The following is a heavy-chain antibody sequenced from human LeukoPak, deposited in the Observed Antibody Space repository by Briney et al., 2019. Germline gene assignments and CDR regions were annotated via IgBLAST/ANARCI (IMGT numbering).Heavy chain of an antibody. J-gene: IGHJ6*03. D-gene: IGHD5-12*01. CDR1: SGSISTSNYY. CDR3: ARAGVATDSYYYYYMDV. CDR2: IYYSGST. Sequence: PSETLSLTCTVSSGSISTSNYYWGWVRQPPGKALEWIGYIYYSGSTNYNPSLKSRVTISVDTSKNQFSLKLSSVTAADTAVYYCARAGVATDSYYYYYMDVWGKGTTVTISS. V-gene: IGHV4-61*05.